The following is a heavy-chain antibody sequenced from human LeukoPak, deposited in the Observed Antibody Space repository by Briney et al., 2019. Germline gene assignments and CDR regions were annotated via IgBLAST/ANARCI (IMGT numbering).Heavy chain of an antibody. J-gene: IGHJ5*02. CDR1: GYTFTDYS. CDR3: ARDLYCNSAKCYSNWFDT. D-gene: IGHD2/OR15-2a*01. Sequence: ASVKVSCKPSGYTFTDYSIHWLRQVPGQGPEWIGWINPKNGGTNYAQTFQGRVTMTRDTSITTAYMELSSLRSDDTAVYYCARDLYCNSAKCYSNWFDTWGQGTLVTVSS. V-gene: IGHV1-2*02. CDR2: INPKNGGT.